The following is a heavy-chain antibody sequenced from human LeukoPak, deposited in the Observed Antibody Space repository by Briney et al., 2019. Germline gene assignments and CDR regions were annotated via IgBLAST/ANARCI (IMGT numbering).Heavy chain of an antibody. J-gene: IGHJ4*02. CDR2: ISDGGDYT. Sequence: PGGSLRLSCAASGFTFSTFAMSWVRQAPGKGLEWVSGISDGGDYTYYADSAKGRFTIPRDNSKNTLFLQMNSLRADDTALYYCAKEMKSGGWPFDYWGQGALVTVSS. CDR3: AKEMKSGGWPFDY. V-gene: IGHV3-23*01. CDR1: GFTFSTFA. D-gene: IGHD2-15*01.